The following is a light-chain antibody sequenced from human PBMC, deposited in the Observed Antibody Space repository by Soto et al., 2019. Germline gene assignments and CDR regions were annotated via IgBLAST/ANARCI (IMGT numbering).Light chain of an antibody. CDR3: SSYAGSSNV. Sequence: QSALTQPPSASGSPGQSVAISCTGTSSDVGGYNYVSWYQQHPGKAPKLMIYEVNKRPSGVPDLFSGSKSGNTASLTVSGLRAEDEADYYCSSYAGSSNVFGTGTKLTVL. J-gene: IGLJ1*01. CDR2: EVN. V-gene: IGLV2-8*01. CDR1: SSDVGGYNY.